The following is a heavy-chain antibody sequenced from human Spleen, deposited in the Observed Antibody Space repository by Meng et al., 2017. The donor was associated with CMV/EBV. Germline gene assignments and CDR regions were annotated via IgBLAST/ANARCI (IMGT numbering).Heavy chain of an antibody. CDR1: GYTFTRYG. CDR3: ARTPQYYDFLISDGLFDY. CDR2: ISAHNGNT. J-gene: IGHJ4*02. V-gene: IGHV1-18*01. Sequence: ASVKVSCKASGYTFTRYGINWVRQAPGQGLEWMGYISAHNGNTNHAQKFQDRVSMTTDTHTSTAYMELRSLRSDDTAVYYCARTPQYYDFLISDGLFDYWGQGTLVTVSS. D-gene: IGHD3-3*01.